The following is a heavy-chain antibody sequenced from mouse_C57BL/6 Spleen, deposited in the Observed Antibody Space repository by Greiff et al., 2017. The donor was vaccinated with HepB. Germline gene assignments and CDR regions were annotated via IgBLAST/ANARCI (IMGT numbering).Heavy chain of an antibody. CDR2: ISSGSSTI. CDR1: GFTFSDYG. Sequence: EVQGVESGGGLVKSGGSLKLSCAASGFTFSDYGMHWVRQAPEKGLEWVAYISSGSSTIYYADTVKGRFTISRDNAKNTLFLQMTSLRSEDTAMYYCARVITTVVATYWYFDVWGTGTTVTVSS. V-gene: IGHV5-17*01. D-gene: IGHD1-1*01. CDR3: ARVITTVVATYWYFDV. J-gene: IGHJ1*03.